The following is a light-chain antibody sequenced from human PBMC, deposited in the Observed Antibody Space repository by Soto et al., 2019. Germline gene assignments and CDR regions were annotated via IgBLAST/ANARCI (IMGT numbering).Light chain of an antibody. CDR2: GAS. J-gene: IGKJ1*01. V-gene: IGKV3-15*01. CDR1: QSVSRD. Sequence: EIVLTQSPATLYVSPGERATLSCRASQSVSRDLAWYQQKPGQAPRLLIYGASTRAPSIPARFSGSGSGTDFTLTISSLQSEDFAVYYCQQYDKWPTWTFGQGGKVDIK. CDR3: QQYDKWPTWT.